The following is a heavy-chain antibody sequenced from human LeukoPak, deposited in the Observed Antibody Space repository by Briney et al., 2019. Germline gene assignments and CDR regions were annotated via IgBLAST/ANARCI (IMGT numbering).Heavy chain of an antibody. CDR3: ARGRSSGWYYFDY. CDR2: IIPILGIA. Sequence: VASVKVSCKASGGTFSSYAISWVRQAPGQGLEWMGRIIPILGIANYAQKFQGRVTITADKSTSTAYMELSSLRSEDTAVYYCARGRSSGWYYFDYWGQETLVTVSS. D-gene: IGHD6-19*01. CDR1: GGTFSSYA. V-gene: IGHV1-69*04. J-gene: IGHJ4*02.